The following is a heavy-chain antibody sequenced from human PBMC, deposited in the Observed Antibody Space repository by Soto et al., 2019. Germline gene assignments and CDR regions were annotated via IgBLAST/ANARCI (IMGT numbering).Heavy chain of an antibody. CDR3: ASRPPADTYVGVFDY. V-gene: IGHV3-7*02. CDR2: IKKDGSEK. D-gene: IGHD2-21*01. Sequence: VLSLRLSRAVSGVTFGDFWMSWVRQATGKGLEWVASIKKDGSEKYYVGSVKGRFTISRDNTKNPLYLEMKSLRVEDTAFYYCASRPPADTYVGVFDYWSQGALVSVSS. J-gene: IGHJ4*02. CDR1: GVTFGDFW.